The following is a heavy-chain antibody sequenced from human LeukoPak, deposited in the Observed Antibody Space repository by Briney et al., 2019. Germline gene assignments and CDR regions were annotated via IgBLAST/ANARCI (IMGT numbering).Heavy chain of an antibody. J-gene: IGHJ6*03. Sequence: SLGLSCTATGFTFASYGMHWVRQAPGKGLQWVAVIRYDGDNKYYVDSVKGRFSISRDNSKNTLYLQMNSLRAEDTAVYYCARTAGDYYYMDVWGKGTTVTVSS. CDR1: GFTFASYG. CDR2: IRYDGDNK. V-gene: IGHV3-33*01. CDR3: ARTAGDYYYMDV.